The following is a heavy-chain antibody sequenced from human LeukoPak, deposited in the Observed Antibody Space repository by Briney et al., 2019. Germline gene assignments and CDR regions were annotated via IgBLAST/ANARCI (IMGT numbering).Heavy chain of an antibody. Sequence: GGSLRPSCAASGFTFSTYWMSWVRQAPGKGLEWVANIKQDGSEKYYLDSVKGRFTISRDNAKNSLYLQMNSLRAEDAAVYFCTREAAAGIDYWGQGTLVTVSS. D-gene: IGHD6-13*01. CDR2: IKQDGSEK. J-gene: IGHJ4*02. V-gene: IGHV3-7*01. CDR3: TREAAAGIDY. CDR1: GFTFSTYW.